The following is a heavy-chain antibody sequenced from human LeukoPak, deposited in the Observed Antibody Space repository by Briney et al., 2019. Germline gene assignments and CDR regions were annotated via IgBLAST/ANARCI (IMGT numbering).Heavy chain of an antibody. CDR1: GFTFGDYA. V-gene: IGHV3-49*04. Sequence: PGGSLRLSCTASGFTFGDYAMSWVRQAPGKGLEWVGFIRSKAYGGTTEYAASVKGRFTISRDDSKSIAYLQMNSLKTEDTAVYYCITLSSSWNEYFQHWGQGTLVTVSS. J-gene: IGHJ1*01. CDR2: IRSKAYGGTT. CDR3: ITLSSSWNEYFQH. D-gene: IGHD6-13*01.